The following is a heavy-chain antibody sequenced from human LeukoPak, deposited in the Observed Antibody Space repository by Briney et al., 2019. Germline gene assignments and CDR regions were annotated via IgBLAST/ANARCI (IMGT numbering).Heavy chain of an antibody. CDR3: AGDKKWELSNDAFDI. CDR1: GYTFTSYG. V-gene: IGHV1-18*01. D-gene: IGHD1-26*01. Sequence: ASVKVSCKASGYTFTSYGISWVRQAPGQGLAWMGWIYDYNGNTNYAQKLQGRVTMNTDTSTSTAYMELRRLRSDDTAVYYCAGDKKWELSNDAFDIWGQGTMVTVSS. CDR2: IYDYNGNT. J-gene: IGHJ3*02.